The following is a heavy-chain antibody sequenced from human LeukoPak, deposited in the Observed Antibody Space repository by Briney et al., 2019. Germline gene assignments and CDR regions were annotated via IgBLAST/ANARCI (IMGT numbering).Heavy chain of an antibody. CDR2: ISGSGGST. J-gene: IGHJ4*02. D-gene: IGHD3-10*01. CDR3: AKRTVRGVKQFYFDY. CDR1: GFTFSSYA. V-gene: IGHV3-23*01. Sequence: GGSLRLSCAASGFTFSSYAMSWVRQAPGKGLEWVSAISGSGGSTYYADSVKGRFTISRDNSKNTLYLQMNSLRAEDTAVYYCAKRTVRGVKQFYFDYWGQGTLVTVSS.